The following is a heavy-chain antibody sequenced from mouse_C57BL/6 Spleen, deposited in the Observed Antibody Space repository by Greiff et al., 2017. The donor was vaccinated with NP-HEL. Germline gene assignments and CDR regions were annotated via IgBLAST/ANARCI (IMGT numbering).Heavy chain of an antibody. CDR3: ARPDGYLFAY. V-gene: IGHV5-17*01. Sequence: EVQLVASGGGLVKPGGSLKLSCAASGFTFSDYGMHWVRQAPEKGLEWVAYISSGSSTIYYADTVKGRFTISRDNAKNTLFLQMTSLRSEDTAMYYCARPDGYLFAYWGQGTLVTVSA. CDR1: GFTFSDYG. D-gene: IGHD2-3*01. J-gene: IGHJ3*01. CDR2: ISSGSSTI.